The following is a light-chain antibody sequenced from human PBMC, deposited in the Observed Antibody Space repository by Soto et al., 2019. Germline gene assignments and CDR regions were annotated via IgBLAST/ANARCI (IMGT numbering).Light chain of an antibody. CDR3: CSYAGTYTYV. CDR2: DVS. V-gene: IGLV2-11*01. CDR1: SSDVGAYNY. J-gene: IGLJ1*01. Sequence: QSALTQPRSVSGSPGQSVTISCTGTSSDVGAYNYVSWYQQHPGKAPELMIYDVSKRPSGVPDRFSGSKSGNTASLTISGLQAEDEADYYCCSYAGTYTYVFGTGTKVTV.